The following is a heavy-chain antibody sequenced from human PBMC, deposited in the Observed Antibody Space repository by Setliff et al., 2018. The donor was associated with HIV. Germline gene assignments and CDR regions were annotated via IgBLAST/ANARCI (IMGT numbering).Heavy chain of an antibody. CDR1: GFTLSSNH. CDR3: AKGVKWLDP. V-gene: IGHV3-53*01. Sequence: GGSLRLSCAASGFTLSSNHMTWVRQAPGKGLEWVSFLYSDGRTYHADSVKGLFSISRDNSKNMMHLQMNGLRPEDTAVYYCAKGVKWLDPWGQGTLVTVSS. CDR2: LYSDGRT. D-gene: IGHD3-16*01. J-gene: IGHJ5*02.